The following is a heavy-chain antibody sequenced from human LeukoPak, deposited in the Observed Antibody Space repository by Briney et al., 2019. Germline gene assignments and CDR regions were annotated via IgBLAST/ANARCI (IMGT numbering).Heavy chain of an antibody. J-gene: IGHJ5*02. CDR3: ARDREQGHQFNWFDP. V-gene: IGHV1-2*02. CDR1: GYTFTGYY. Sequence: ASVKVSCKASGYTFTGYYMHWVRQAPGQGLEWMGWINPNSGGTNYAQKFQGRVTMTRDTSISTAYMELSRLRSDDTAVYYCARDREQGHQFNWFDPWGQGTLVTVSS. CDR2: INPNSGGT. D-gene: IGHD6-19*01.